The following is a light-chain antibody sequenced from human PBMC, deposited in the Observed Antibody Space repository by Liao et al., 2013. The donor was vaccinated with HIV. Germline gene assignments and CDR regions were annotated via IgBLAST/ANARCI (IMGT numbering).Light chain of an antibody. CDR1: NIETET. V-gene: IGLV3-21*04. CDR3: QVWDRGSDRPI. CDR2: YDS. J-gene: IGLJ2*01. Sequence: SYELTQPPSVSAAPGQTATITCAGTNIETETVHWYQQKPGQAPVLVIHYDSERPSGIPERFSGSKSGNTATLSISRVEAGDEADFYCQVWDRGSDRPIFGGGTELTVL.